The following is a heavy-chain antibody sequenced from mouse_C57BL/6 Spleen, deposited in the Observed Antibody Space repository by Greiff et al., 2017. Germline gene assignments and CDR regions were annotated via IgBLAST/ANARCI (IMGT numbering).Heavy chain of an antibody. CDR3: ARRGGVYAMDY. V-gene: IGHV1-55*01. CDR1: GYTFTSYW. J-gene: IGHJ4*01. Sequence: VQLQQSGAELVKPGASVKMSCKASGYTFTSYWITWVKQRPGQGLEWIGDIYPGSGSTNYNEKFKSKATLTVDTSSSTAYMQLSSLTSEDSAVYYCARRGGVYAMDYWGQGTSVTVSS. CDR2: IYPGSGST.